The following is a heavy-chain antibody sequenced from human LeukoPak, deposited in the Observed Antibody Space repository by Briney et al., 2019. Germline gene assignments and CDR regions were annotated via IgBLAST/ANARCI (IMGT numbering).Heavy chain of an antibody. CDR1: GFTFSSYG. CDR3: AKWDTYYDSRGYYFY. D-gene: IGHD3-22*01. V-gene: IGHV3-23*01. CDR2: ISGSGGST. Sequence: PGGTLRLSCAASGFTFSSYGMSWVRQAPGKGLEWVSAISGSGGSTYYADSVKGRFTISRDNSKNTLYLQMNSLRAEDTAVYYCAKWDTYYDSRGYYFYWGQGTLVTVSS. J-gene: IGHJ4*02.